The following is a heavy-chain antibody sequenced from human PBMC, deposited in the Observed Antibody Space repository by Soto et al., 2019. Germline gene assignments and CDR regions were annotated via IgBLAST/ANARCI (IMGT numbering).Heavy chain of an antibody. D-gene: IGHD6-19*01. V-gene: IGHV3-48*04. CDR1: GFTFSSYS. CDR3: AGDLSSGWYYPAEYFQH. J-gene: IGHJ1*01. Sequence: PGGSLRLSCAASGFTFSSYSMNWVRQAPGKGLEWVSYISSSSSTIYYVDSVKGRFTISRDNAKNSLYLQMNSLRAEDTAVYYCAGDLSSGWYYPAEYFQHWGQGTLVTVSS. CDR2: ISSSSSTI.